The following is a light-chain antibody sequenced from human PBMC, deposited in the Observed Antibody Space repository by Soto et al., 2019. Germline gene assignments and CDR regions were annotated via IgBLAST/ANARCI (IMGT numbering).Light chain of an antibody. CDR1: SSVVGGYNY. CDR3: SVYTIISTLWV. CDR2: EVS. V-gene: IGLV2-14*01. Sequence: QSALTQPASVSGSPGQSITISCTGISSVVGGYNYISWYQHHPGKAPKLIVYEVSNRPSGVSDRFSGSKSGDRASLTISGLQIEDEADYYCSVYTIISTLWVFGGGTKLTVL. J-gene: IGLJ3*02.